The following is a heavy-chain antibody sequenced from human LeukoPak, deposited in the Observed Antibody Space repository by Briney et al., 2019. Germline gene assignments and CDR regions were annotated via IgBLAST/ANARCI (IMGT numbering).Heavy chain of an antibody. Sequence: QTGGSLRLSCAASGFTFDDYAMHWVRHAPGKGLEWVSGISWNSGSIVYADSVKGRFTISRDNAKNSLYLQMNSLRAEDTALYYCAKSPDFGVVSCAVDYWGQGTLVTVSS. CDR3: AKSPDFGVVSCAVDY. CDR2: ISWNSGSI. J-gene: IGHJ4*02. V-gene: IGHV3-9*01. D-gene: IGHD3-3*01. CDR1: GFTFDDYA.